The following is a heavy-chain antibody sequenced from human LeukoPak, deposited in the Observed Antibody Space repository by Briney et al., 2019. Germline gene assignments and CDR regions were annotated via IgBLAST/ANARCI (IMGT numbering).Heavy chain of an antibody. Sequence: ASVKVSCKASGYTFTSYGISWVRQAPGQGLEWMGWISAYNGNTNYAQKLQGRVTMTTDTSTSTAYMELRSLRSDDAAVYYCARDPPDLPFYYYYGMDVWGQGTTVTVSS. CDR1: GYTFTSYG. CDR3: ARDPPDLPFYYYYGMDV. CDR2: ISAYNGNT. V-gene: IGHV1-18*01. J-gene: IGHJ6*02.